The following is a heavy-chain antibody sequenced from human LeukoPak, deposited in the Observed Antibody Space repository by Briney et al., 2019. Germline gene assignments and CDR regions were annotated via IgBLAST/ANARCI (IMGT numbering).Heavy chain of an antibody. V-gene: IGHV1-18*04. CDR3: ARDHSYASRGGSFDY. CDR2: ISAHNGDT. CDR1: GYTFTGYY. Sequence: ASVKVSCKASGYTFTGYYMHWVRQAPGQGLGWMGWISAHNGDTNYAQKLQGRVTMTTDTSTSTAYMELRTLRSDDTAVYYCARDHSYASRGGSFDYWGQGTLVTVSS. J-gene: IGHJ4*02. D-gene: IGHD3-16*01.